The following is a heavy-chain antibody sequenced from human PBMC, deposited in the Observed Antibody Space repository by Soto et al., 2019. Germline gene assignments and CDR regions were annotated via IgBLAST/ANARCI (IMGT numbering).Heavy chain of an antibody. J-gene: IGHJ6*02. CDR1: GYTFTSYG. CDR3: ARGIAARYYYGMDV. V-gene: IGHV1-18*01. Sequence: ASVKVSCKASGYTFTSYGISWVRQAPGQGLEWMGWISAYNGNTNYAQKLQGRVTMTTDASTSTAYMELRSLRSDDTAVYYCARGIAARYYYGMDVWGQGTTVTVSS. CDR2: ISAYNGNT. D-gene: IGHD6-6*01.